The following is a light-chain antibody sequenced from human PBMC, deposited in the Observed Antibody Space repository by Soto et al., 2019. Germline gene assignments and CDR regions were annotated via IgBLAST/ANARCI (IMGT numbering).Light chain of an antibody. Sequence: QSALTQPPSVFGAPGQRVTISCPGSSSNIGAGYDVHWYQQLPGTAPKLLIYGNSNRPSGVPDRFSGSKSGTSASLAITGLQAEDEADYYCQSYDSSLSGFYVFGTGTKVTVL. CDR1: SSNIGAGYD. J-gene: IGLJ1*01. CDR3: QSYDSSLSGFYV. V-gene: IGLV1-40*01. CDR2: GNS.